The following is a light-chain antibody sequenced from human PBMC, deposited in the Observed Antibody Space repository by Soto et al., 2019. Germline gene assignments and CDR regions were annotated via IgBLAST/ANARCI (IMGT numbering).Light chain of an antibody. CDR3: QQFGSSVRT. J-gene: IGKJ1*01. Sequence: EIVLTQSPGTLSLSPGERATLSCRASQSVSSTDLIWYQQKPGQAPRLLIYGASSRATGIPDRFSGSGSGTDFNLTISRLEPEDFAVYYCQQFGSSVRTFGQGTEVEV. CDR1: QSVSSTD. CDR2: GAS. V-gene: IGKV3-20*01.